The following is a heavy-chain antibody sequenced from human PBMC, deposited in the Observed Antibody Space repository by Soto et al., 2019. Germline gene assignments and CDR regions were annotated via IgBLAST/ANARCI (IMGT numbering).Heavy chain of an antibody. D-gene: IGHD3-22*01. V-gene: IGHV1-18*01. CDR2: ISAYNGNT. Sequence: ASVKVSCKASGYTFTSYGISWVRQAPGQGLEWMGWISAYNGNTNYAQKLQGRVTMTTDTSTSTAYMELRSLRSDDTAVYYCARDAYYYDSSGYYRYWGQGTLVTAPQ. J-gene: IGHJ4*02. CDR3: ARDAYYYDSSGYYRY. CDR1: GYTFTSYG.